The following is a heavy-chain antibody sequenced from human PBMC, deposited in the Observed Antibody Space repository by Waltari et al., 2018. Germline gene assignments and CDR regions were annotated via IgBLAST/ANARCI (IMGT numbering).Heavy chain of an antibody. CDR1: GGSIRSSSYY. J-gene: IGHJ6*02. Sequence: QLQLQESGPGLVKPSETLSLTCTVSGGSIRSSSYYWGWIRQPPGKGLEWIGSIYFSGSTYSNPSLKSRVTISVDTSKNQFSLKLSSVTAADTAVYYCARYSISFSDYGMDVWGQGTTVTVSS. CDR2: IYFSGST. D-gene: IGHD3-3*02. CDR3: ARYSISFSDYGMDV. V-gene: IGHV4-39*07.